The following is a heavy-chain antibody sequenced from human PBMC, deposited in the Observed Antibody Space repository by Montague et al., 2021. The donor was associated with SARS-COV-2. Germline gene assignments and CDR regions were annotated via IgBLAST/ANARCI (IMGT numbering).Heavy chain of an antibody. V-gene: IGHV4-34*01. D-gene: IGHD3-22*01. CDR2: INHSGST. J-gene: IGHJ5*02. CDR1: GGSVSDYY. CDR3: ARGPRITMVVVVITDKWFDP. Sequence: SETLSLTCAVSGGSVSDYYWSWIRQPPGKGLEWIGEINHSGSTNYNPSLKSRVTTSVDTSKNQFSLKLTSVTAADTAVYYCARGPRITMVVVVITDKWFDPWGQGTLVTVSS.